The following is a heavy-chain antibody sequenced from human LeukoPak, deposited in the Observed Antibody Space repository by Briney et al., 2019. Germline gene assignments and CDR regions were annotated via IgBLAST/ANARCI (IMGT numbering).Heavy chain of an antibody. CDR2: INPNSGGT. V-gene: IGHV1-2*02. CDR3: ARVPWGVGLDY. D-gene: IGHD3-16*01. CDR1: GYTFTSYD. J-gene: IGHJ4*02. Sequence: ASVKVSCKASGYTFTSYDINWVRQATGQGLEWMGWINPNSGGTNYAQKFQGRVTMTRDTSISTAYMELSRLRSDDTAVYYCARVPWGVGLDYWGQGTLVTVSS.